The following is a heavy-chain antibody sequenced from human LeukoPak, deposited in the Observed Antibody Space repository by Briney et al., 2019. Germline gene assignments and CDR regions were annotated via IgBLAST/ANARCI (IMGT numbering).Heavy chain of an antibody. CDR2: IYTSGST. D-gene: IGHD2-15*01. J-gene: IGHJ3*02. V-gene: IGHV4-4*07. CDR3: ASPSYCSSANCQEDAFDI. Sequence: RPSETLSLTCTVSGGSISSYYWSWIRQPAGKGLEWIGRIYTSGSTNYNPSLKSRVTMSVDTSKNQFSLKLSSVTAADTAVYYCASPSYCSSANCQEDAFDIWGQGTMVTVSS. CDR1: GGSISSYY.